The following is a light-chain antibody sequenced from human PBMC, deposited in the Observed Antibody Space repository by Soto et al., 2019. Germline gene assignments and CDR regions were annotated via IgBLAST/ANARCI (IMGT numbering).Light chain of an antibody. V-gene: IGKV3-20*01. CDR2: GAS. J-gene: IGKJ1*01. CDR3: QQYGSSPTWT. CDR1: QSCNSSY. Sequence: EIVLTQSPGTLSLSPGERATLSCRASQSCNSSYLAWYQQKPGQAPRLLIYGASSRATGIPNRFSGSGSGTDFTLTISRLEPEDFAVYYCQQYGSSPTWTFGQGTKVDI.